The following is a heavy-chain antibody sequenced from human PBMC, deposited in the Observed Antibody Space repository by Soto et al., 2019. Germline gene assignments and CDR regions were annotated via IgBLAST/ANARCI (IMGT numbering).Heavy chain of an antibody. D-gene: IGHD3-10*01. Sequence: SETLSLTCAVHGGSFSAYYWSWIRQPPGKGLEWIGEINHSGTMKYNPSLKSRVTISIDTSKNEFFLKLSSVTAADTAMYYCARGLGFGAILNYFDTWGQGALVTVSS. CDR3: ARGLGFGAILNYFDT. CDR1: GGSFSAYY. CDR2: INHSGTM. J-gene: IGHJ5*02. V-gene: IGHV4-34*01.